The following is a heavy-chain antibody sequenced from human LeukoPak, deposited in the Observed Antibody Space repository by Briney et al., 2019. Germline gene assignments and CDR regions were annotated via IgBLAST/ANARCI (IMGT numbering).Heavy chain of an antibody. D-gene: IGHD5-24*01. CDR1: GGSISSGGYS. CDR3: ARREYNHFDY. Sequence: SETLSLTCAVSGGSISSGGYSWSWIRQPPGKGLEWIGYIYHSGSTYYNPSLKSRVTISVDRSKNQFPLKLSSVTAADTAVYYCARREYNHFDYWGQGTLVTVSS. CDR2: IYHSGST. V-gene: IGHV4-30-2*01. J-gene: IGHJ4*02.